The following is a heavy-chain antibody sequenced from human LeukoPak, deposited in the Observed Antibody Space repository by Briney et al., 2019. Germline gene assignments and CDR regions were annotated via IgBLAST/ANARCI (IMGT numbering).Heavy chain of an antibody. D-gene: IGHD2-15*01. CDR1: GFTFSSYE. J-gene: IGHJ4*02. V-gene: IGHV3-48*03. CDR3: ARDSSGYCSGGSCYSSRHDY. CDR2: ISSSGSTI. Sequence: GGSLRLSCAASGFTFSSYEMNWVRQAPGKGLEWVSYISSSGSTICYADSVKGRFTISRDNAKNSLYLQMNSLRAEDTAVYYCARDSSGYCSGGSCYSSRHDYWGQGTLVTVSS.